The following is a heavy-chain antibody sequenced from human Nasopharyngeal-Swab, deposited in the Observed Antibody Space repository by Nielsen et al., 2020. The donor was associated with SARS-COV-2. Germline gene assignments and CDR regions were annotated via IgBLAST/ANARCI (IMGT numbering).Heavy chain of an antibody. CDR3: AKGSRGYCSGGSCYLYYFDY. J-gene: IGHJ4*02. CDR2: ISGSGGST. Sequence: VREAPGKGPEWFSAISGSGGSTYYADSVKGRFTISRDNSKNTLYLQMNSLRAEDTAVYYCAKGSRGYCSGGSCYLYYFDYWGQGTLVTVSS. D-gene: IGHD2-15*01. V-gene: IGHV3-23*01.